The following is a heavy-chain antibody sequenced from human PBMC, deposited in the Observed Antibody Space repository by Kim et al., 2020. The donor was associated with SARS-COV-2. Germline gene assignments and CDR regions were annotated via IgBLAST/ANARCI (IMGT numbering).Heavy chain of an antibody. V-gene: IGHV4-31*03. J-gene: IGHJ5*02. CDR2: IYYSGST. D-gene: IGHD5-12*01. Sequence: SETRSLTCTVSGGSISSGGYYWSWIRQHPGKGLEWIGYIYYSGSTYYNPSLKSRVTISVDTSKNQFSLKLSSVTAADTAVYYCARSFRVATIRSWFDPWGQGTLVTVSS. CDR3: ARSFRVATIRSWFDP. CDR1: GGSISSGGYY.